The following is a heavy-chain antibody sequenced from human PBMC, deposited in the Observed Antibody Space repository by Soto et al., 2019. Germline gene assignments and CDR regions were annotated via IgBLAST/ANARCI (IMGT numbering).Heavy chain of an antibody. CDR3: AKGEFHIVANGTDV. CDR2: ISYDGDNK. Sequence: GGSLRLSCAASGFSFSSYGMHWVRQAPGKGLEWVAVISYDGDNKYYADSVKGRFTISRDNSKNTVYLQMNSLRAEDTAVYYCAKGEFHIVANGTDVWGQGTTVTVSS. V-gene: IGHV3-30*18. D-gene: IGHD5-12*01. J-gene: IGHJ6*02. CDR1: GFSFSSYG.